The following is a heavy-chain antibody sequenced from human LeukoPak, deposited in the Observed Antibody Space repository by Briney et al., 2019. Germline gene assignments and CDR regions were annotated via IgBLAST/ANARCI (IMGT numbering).Heavy chain of an antibody. CDR2: ISAYNGNT. J-gene: IGHJ3*02. D-gene: IGHD3-16*02. CDR3: ARDLYYDYAWGSYRYPPDALDI. V-gene: IGHV1-18*01. CDR1: GYTFTSYG. Sequence: ASVKVSCKASGYTFTSYGISWVRQAPGQGLEWMGWISAYNGNTNYAQKLQGRVTMTTDTSTSTAYMELRSLRSDDTAVYYCARDLYYDYAWGSYRYPPDALDIWGQGTMVTVSS.